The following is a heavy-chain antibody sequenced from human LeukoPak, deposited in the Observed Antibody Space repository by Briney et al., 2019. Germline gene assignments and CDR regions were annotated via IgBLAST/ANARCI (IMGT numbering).Heavy chain of an antibody. V-gene: IGHV3-21*01. CDR1: GFTFSSYR. J-gene: IGHJ4*02. CDR2: ISSSSSYI. CDR3: ARGRVLDY. D-gene: IGHD2-15*01. Sequence: GGSLRLSCAASGFTFSSYRMTWVPQATGKGLEWVSSISSSSSYIYYADSVKGRFTISRDNAKNSLYLQMNSLRAEDTAVYYCARGRVLDYWGQGTLVTVSS.